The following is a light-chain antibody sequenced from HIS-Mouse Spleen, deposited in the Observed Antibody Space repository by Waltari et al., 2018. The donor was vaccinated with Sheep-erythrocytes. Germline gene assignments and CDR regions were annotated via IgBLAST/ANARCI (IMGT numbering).Light chain of an antibody. Sequence: DIQMTQSPSSLSASVGDRITITCRASQSISSYLNWYQQKPGKAPKLLIYAAYSLQSGVPSRFSCSRSVTDFTLTISSLQPEDFATYYCQQSYSTPYTFGQGTKLEIK. CDR1: QSISSY. J-gene: IGKJ2*01. CDR2: AAY. V-gene: IGKV1-39*01. CDR3: QQSYSTPYT.